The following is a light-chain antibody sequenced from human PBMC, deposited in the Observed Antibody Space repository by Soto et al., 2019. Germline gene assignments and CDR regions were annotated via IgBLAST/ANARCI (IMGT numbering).Light chain of an antibody. CDR3: QQYNDWPRT. V-gene: IGKV3-15*01. CDR1: QSVRSN. CDR2: GAS. Sequence: EKVMTQSPATLSVSPGERATLSCRASQSVRSNLAWYQQNPGQPPRLLIYGASTRATGIPARFSGSGSGTEFTLTIGSLQSEDVAVYYCQQYNDWPRTFGQGTKVDI. J-gene: IGKJ1*01.